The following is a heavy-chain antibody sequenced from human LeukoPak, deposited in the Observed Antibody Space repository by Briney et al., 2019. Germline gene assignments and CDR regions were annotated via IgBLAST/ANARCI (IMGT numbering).Heavy chain of an antibody. CDR2: VSSNGDKT. D-gene: IGHD2-2*01. J-gene: IGHJ6*04. Sequence: PGGSLRLSCAASGFTFSYFAMHWVRQAPGKGLEYISAVSSNGDKTYYADSVKGRFSTSRDNSKNTLYLQMGSLRAEDMAVYYGARGGYCSTTSCYEGSGDYYYGMDVWGRGSTVTVSS. CDR3: ARGGYCSTTSCYEGSGDYYYGMDV. CDR1: GFTFSYFA. V-gene: IGHV3-64*02.